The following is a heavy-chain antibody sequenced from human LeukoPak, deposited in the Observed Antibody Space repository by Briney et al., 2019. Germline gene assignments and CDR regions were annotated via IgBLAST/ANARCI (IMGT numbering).Heavy chain of an antibody. CDR2: INPNSGGT. J-gene: IGHJ4*02. CDR3: AREYYDFWSGYYSA. CDR1: GYTFTGYY. V-gene: IGHV1-2*02. Sequence: GASVKVSCKASGYTFTGYYMHWVRQAPGQGLEWMGWINPNSGGTNYAQKFRGRVTMTRDTSISTAYMELSRLRSDDTAVYYCAREYYDFWSGYYSAWGQGTLVTVSS. D-gene: IGHD3-3*01.